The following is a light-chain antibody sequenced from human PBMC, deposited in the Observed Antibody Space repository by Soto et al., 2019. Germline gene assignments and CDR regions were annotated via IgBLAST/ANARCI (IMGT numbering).Light chain of an antibody. CDR3: XXXXXWWT. CDR1: QSLSSN. J-gene: IGKJ1*01. V-gene: IGKV3-15*01. CDR2: GAS. Sequence: EIVMTQSPATLSVSPGERATLSCRASQSLSSNLAWYQQKPGQAPRLLIYGASTRATGVPARFSGSGSGTXFTLXXXXXXXXXXXXXXXXXXXXWWTFGQGTKVEI.